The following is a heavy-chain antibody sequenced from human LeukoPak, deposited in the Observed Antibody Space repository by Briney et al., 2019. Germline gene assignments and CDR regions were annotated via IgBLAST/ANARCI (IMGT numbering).Heavy chain of an antibody. V-gene: IGHV1-69*05. Sequence: ASVKVSCKASGGTFSSYAISWVRQAPGQGLEWMGGIIPIFGTANYAQKFQGRVTITTDESTSTAYMELSSLRSEDTAVYYYARGLDERYYYDSSGYGDAFDIWGQGAMVTVSS. CDR3: ARGLDERYYYDSSGYGDAFDI. D-gene: IGHD3-22*01. CDR2: IIPIFGTA. J-gene: IGHJ3*02. CDR1: GGTFSSYA.